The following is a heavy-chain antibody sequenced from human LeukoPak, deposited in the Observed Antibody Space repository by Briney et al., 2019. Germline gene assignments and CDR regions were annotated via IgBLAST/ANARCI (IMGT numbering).Heavy chain of an antibody. V-gene: IGHV7-4-1*02. CDR1: GYTFTSYA. D-gene: IGHD2-15*01. CDR3: ARVGARYCSGGSCSDY. Sequence: GASVKVSCKASGYTFTSYAMNWVRQAPGQGLEWMGWINTNTGNPTYAQGFTGRFVFSLDTSVSTAYLQISSLKAEDTAVYYCARVGARYCSGGSCSDYWGQGTLVTVSS. J-gene: IGHJ4*02. CDR2: INTNTGNP.